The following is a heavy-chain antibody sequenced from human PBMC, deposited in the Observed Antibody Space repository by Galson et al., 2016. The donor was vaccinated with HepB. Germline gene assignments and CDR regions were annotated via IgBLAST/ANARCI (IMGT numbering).Heavy chain of an antibody. Sequence: SVKVSCKASGYIFSSYGVGWVRQAPGQGLEWMGWISALSGGTVYAQNLQGRVTMTTDTATTTAYMEVRNLGSDDTAVYYCARARNLAMAGTSFYFDNWGQGTLITVSS. D-gene: IGHD6-19*01. CDR2: ISALSGGT. CDR3: ARARNLAMAGTSFYFDN. CDR1: GYIFSSYG. J-gene: IGHJ4*02. V-gene: IGHV1-18*01.